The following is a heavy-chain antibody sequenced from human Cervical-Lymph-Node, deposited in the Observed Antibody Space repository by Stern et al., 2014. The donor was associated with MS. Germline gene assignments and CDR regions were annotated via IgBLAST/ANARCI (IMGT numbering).Heavy chain of an antibody. D-gene: IGHD2-15*01. CDR3: ARHSDCGSRSCFLDS. J-gene: IGHJ4*02. CDR1: GGSISTSLYH. V-gene: IGHV4-39*01. CDR2: VYHNGIT. Sequence: VQLVQSGPGLVKPSETLSLTCTVSGGSISTSLYHWGWIRQSPGNGLECIGFVYHNGITHYSPSFQSRITISIDTSTNPFSLRLISVTAADTALYYCARHSDCGSRSCFLDSWGQGTLVTVSS.